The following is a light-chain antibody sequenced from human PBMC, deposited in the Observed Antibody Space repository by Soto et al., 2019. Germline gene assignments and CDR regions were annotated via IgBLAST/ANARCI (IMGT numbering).Light chain of an antibody. J-gene: IGLJ2*01. CDR3: VAWDDSLNGYVV. CDR1: SSNIGNNT. CDR2: SNN. Sequence: QSVLNQPPSASGTPGQRVTISCSGSSSNIGNNTVNWYQQLPGTAPKLVIYSNNQRPSAVPDRFSGSKSGTSASLAISGLQSEDEADYYCVAWDDSLNGYVVFGGGTKVTVL. V-gene: IGLV1-44*01.